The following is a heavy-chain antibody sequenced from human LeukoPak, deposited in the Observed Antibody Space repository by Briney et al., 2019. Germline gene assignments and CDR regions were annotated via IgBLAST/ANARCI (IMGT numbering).Heavy chain of an antibody. J-gene: IGHJ3*02. CDR2: MNPNSGNT. CDR1: GYTFTSYD. V-gene: IGHV1-8*01. CDR3: ARYFYGDFPLDAFDI. D-gene: IGHD4-17*01. Sequence: ASVKVSCKASGYTFTSYDINWVRQATGQGLEWMGWMNPNSGNTGYAQKFQGRVTMTRNTSISTAYMELSSPRSEDTAVYYCARYFYGDFPLDAFDIWGQGTMVTVSS.